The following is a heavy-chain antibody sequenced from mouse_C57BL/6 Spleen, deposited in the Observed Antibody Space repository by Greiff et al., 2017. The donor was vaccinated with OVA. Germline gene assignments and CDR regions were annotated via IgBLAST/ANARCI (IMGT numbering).Heavy chain of an antibody. D-gene: IGHD1-1*01. CDR2: IDPETGGT. V-gene: IGHV1-15*01. CDR3: TRYGYYGSSYWAMDY. J-gene: IGHJ4*01. Sequence: VQLVESGAELVRPGASVTLSCKASGYTFTDYEMHWVKQTPVHGLEWIGAIDPETGGTAYNQKFKGKAILTADKSSSTAYMELRSLTSEDSAVYYCTRYGYYGSSYWAMDYWGQGTSVTVSS. CDR1: GYTFTDYE.